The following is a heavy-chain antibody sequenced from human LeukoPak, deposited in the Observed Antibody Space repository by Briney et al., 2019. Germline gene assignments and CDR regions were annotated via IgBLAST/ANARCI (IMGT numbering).Heavy chain of an antibody. CDR3: AIYSSSWFQNYFDY. CDR2: ISGSGGST. V-gene: IGHV3-23*01. D-gene: IGHD6-13*01. J-gene: IGHJ4*02. CDR1: GFTFSSYA. Sequence: GGSLRLSCAASGFTFSSYAMHWVRQAPGKGLEWVSAISGSGGSTYYADSVKGRLTISRDNSKNTLYLQMNSLRAEDTAVYYCAIYSSSWFQNYFDYWGQGTLVTVSS.